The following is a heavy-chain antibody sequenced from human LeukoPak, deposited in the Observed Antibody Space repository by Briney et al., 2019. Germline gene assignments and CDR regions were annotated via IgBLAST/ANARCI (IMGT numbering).Heavy chain of an antibody. D-gene: IGHD1-1*01. CDR3: ARDKIEGPTKLDY. V-gene: IGHV3-7*01. Sequence: GGSLRLSCAASGFTFSSYWMSWVRQAPGKGLEWAANIKQDESEKYYVDSVKGRFTISRDNAKSSLYLQMNSLRAEDTAVYYCARDKIEGPTKLDYWGQGILVTVSS. CDR1: GFTFSSYW. CDR2: IKQDESEK. J-gene: IGHJ4*02.